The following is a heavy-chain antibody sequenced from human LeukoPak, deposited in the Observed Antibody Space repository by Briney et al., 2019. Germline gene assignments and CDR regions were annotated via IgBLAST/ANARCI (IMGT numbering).Heavy chain of an antibody. CDR1: GGSISSYY. J-gene: IGHJ4*02. V-gene: IGHV4-59*01. CDR3: ARARSSSSGFDY. D-gene: IGHD3-22*01. Sequence: SETLSLTCTVSGGSISSYYWSWIRQPPGEGLEWIGYIYYSGSTNYNPSLKSRVTISVDTSKNQFSLKLSSVTAADTAVYYCARARSSSSGFDYWGQGTLVTVSS. CDR2: IYYSGST.